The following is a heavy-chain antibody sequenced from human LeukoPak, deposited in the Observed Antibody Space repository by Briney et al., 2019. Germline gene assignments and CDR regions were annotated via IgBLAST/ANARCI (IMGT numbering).Heavy chain of an antibody. Sequence: GGSLRLSCAASGFTFSSYAMGWVRQAPGKGLEWVSAISGSGGSTYHADSVKGRFTISRDNSKNTLYLQMNSLRAEDTAVYYCAKESFGDYYDSSGLFDYWGQGTLVTVSS. CDR2: ISGSGGST. V-gene: IGHV3-23*01. D-gene: IGHD3-22*01. J-gene: IGHJ4*02. CDR3: AKESFGDYYDSSGLFDY. CDR1: GFTFSSYA.